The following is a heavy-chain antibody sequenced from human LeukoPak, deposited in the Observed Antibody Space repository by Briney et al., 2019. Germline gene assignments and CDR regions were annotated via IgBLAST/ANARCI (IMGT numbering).Heavy chain of an antibody. Sequence: GRSLRLSSAASGLTFSSYGMHWVRQAPGKGLEWVAVISYDGSNKYYTDSVKGRFTISRDNSKNTLYLQMNSLRAEDTAVYYCARISQMSDFDHWGQGTLVTVSS. CDR2: ISYDGSNK. CDR1: GLTFSSYG. D-gene: IGHD5-24*01. CDR3: ARISQMSDFDH. V-gene: IGHV3-30*03. J-gene: IGHJ4*02.